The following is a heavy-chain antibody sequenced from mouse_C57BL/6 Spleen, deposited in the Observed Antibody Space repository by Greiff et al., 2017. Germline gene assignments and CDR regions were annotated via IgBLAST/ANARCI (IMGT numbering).Heavy chain of an antibody. D-gene: IGHD6-2*01. V-gene: IGHV1-69*01. Sequence: VQLQQPGAELVMPGASVKLSCKASGYTFTSYWMHWVKQRPGQGLEWIGEIDPSDSYTNYNQKFKGKSTLTVDKSSSTAYMQLSSLTSEDSAVYYCARGALVLDYWGQGTTRTVSS. CDR1: GYTFTSYW. CDR2: IDPSDSYT. CDR3: ARGALVLDY. J-gene: IGHJ2*01.